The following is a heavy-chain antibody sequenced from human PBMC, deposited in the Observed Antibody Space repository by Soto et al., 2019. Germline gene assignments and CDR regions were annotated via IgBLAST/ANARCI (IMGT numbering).Heavy chain of an antibody. Sequence: PSETLSLTCTVSGASISNYYWSWIRQPPGKGLEWIGYIYHSGSTNYNPSLRSRVTISIDTSKNQFSLRLSSVTAADTAVYYCARYYYDTSGYIDFWGQVTLVTVS. J-gene: IGHJ4*02. V-gene: IGHV4-59*08. D-gene: IGHD3-22*01. CDR2: IYHSGST. CDR3: ARYYYDTSGYIDF. CDR1: GASISNYY.